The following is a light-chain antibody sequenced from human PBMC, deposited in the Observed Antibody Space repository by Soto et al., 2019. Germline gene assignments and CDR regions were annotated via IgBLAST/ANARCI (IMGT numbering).Light chain of an antibody. Sequence: DIVMTQSPDSLAVSLGERATINCKSSQSVLYSSNNKDSLAWYQQKPGQPPKLLIYWASTRESGVPDRLSGGGSGTDFTLTISSLQAEDVAVYYCQQYYSGLTFGGGTKVEIK. CDR3: QQYYSGLT. CDR1: QSVLYSSNNKDS. J-gene: IGKJ4*01. V-gene: IGKV4-1*01. CDR2: WAS.